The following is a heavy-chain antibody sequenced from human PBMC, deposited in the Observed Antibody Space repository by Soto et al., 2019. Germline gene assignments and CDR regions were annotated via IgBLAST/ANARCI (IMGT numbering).Heavy chain of an antibody. CDR1: GXTLTTFS. CDR3: TRDMDYGDRAFGDY. V-gene: IGHV3-30-3*01. J-gene: IGHJ4*02. CDR2: ISYDGSKK. Sequence: GSLRLSSAASGXTLTTFSFYWVRQAQGKGLEWVAFISYDGSKKYYEDSVRGRFTISRDNSKNTLYLQMNGMITKDSAVYYFTRDMDYGDRAFGDYWGQGTLGTVSS. D-gene: IGHD4-17*01.